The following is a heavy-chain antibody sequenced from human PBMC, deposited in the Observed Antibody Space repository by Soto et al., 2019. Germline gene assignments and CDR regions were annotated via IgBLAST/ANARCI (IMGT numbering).Heavy chain of an antibody. Sequence: EVQLLASGGGLVQPGGSLRLSCVGSGFTFRDHAMGWVRQAPGKGLEWVSAISSDGGGTFYADSVKGRFTISRVNLRNTVHLQMVRLRDDDTATYYCAKLRVQKLEHWQFDVLGRGSLVTVAS. V-gene: IGHV3-23*01. CDR1: GFTFRDHA. CDR3: AKLRVQKLEHWQFDV. CDR2: ISSDGGGT. D-gene: IGHD6-13*01. J-gene: IGHJ2*01.